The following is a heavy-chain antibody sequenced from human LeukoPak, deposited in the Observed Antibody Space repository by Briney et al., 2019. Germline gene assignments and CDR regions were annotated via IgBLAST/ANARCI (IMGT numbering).Heavy chain of an antibody. J-gene: IGHJ3*02. D-gene: IGHD3-22*01. V-gene: IGHV7-4-1*02. CDR2: INTNTGNP. CDR3: AGGGIVVVMDDAFDI. Sequence: GASVKVSCKASGYTFTSYAMNWVRQAPGQGLEWMGWINTNTGNPTYAQGFTGRFVFSLDTSVSTAYLQISSLKAKDTAVYYCAGGGIVVVMDDAFDIWGQGTMVTVSS. CDR1: GYTFTSYA.